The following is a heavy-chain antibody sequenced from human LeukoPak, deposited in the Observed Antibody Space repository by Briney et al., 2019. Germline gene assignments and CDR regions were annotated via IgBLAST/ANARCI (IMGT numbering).Heavy chain of an antibody. V-gene: IGHV1-2*02. CDR2: ISPNNGDT. CDR1: GYTFTDSY. Sequence: GASVKVSCKPSGYTFTDSYIHWVRQAPGVGLQWMGWISPNNGDTKYAEDFQDRVTMTRDTSISTAYMELTGLTPDDTAVYYCVRCPIGASAYWGWGTLVTVSS. CDR3: VRCPIGASAY. J-gene: IGHJ4*02. D-gene: IGHD3-10*01.